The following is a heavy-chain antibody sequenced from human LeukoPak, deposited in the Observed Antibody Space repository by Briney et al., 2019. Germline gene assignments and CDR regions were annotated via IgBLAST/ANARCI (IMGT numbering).Heavy chain of an antibody. D-gene: IGHD5-24*01. J-gene: IGHJ5*02. V-gene: IGHV3-23*01. CDR3: AKARRDGYNFLLQFDP. Sequence: RGSLRLSCAVSGFTFSSYAMSWVRQAPGKGLEWVSAISGSGGSTYYADSVKGRFTISRDNSKNTLYLQMNSLRAEDTAVYYCAKARRDGYNFLLQFDPWGQGTLVTVSS. CDR2: ISGSGGST. CDR1: GFTFSSYA.